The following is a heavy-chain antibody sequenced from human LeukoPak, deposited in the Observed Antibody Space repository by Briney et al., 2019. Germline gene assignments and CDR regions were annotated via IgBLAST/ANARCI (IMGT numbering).Heavy chain of an antibody. D-gene: IGHD2/OR15-2a*01. Sequence: PGGSLRLSCVASGFTFSYYWMHWVRQAPGKGLVWVSRINHDGSSTTYADSVKGRFTISRDNAKNTLYLQMNGLRAEDTAVYYCARAPYTTGRGYYFDYWGQGTLVTVSS. CDR1: GFTFSYYW. J-gene: IGHJ4*02. CDR3: ARAPYTTGRGYYFDY. V-gene: IGHV3-74*01. CDR2: INHDGSST.